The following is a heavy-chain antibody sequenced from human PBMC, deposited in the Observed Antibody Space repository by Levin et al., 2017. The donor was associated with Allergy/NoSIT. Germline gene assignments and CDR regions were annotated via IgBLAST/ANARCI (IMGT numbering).Heavy chain of an antibody. D-gene: IGHD1-1*01. Sequence: GGSLRLSCAASGFTFDDYAMHWVRQAPGKGLEWVSGISWNSGSIGYADSVKGRFTISRDNAKNSLYLQMNSLRAEDTALYYCAKDSQRISYNWFDPWGQGTLVTVSS. J-gene: IGHJ5*02. V-gene: IGHV3-9*01. CDR2: ISWNSGSI. CDR1: GFTFDDYA. CDR3: AKDSQRISYNWFDP.